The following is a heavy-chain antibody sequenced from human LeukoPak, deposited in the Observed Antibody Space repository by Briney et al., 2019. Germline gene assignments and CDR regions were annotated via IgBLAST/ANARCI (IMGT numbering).Heavy chain of an antibody. J-gene: IGHJ3*02. CDR3: AREETGIAAAGRDAFDI. CDR1: GFTFRSFG. D-gene: IGHD6-13*01. Sequence: GGSLRLSCAASGFTFRSFGMTWVRQAPGKGLEWVSGITASSGTTYYADSVKGRFTISRDNAKNSLYLQMNSLRAEDTAVYYCAREETGIAAAGRDAFDIWGQGTMVTVSS. V-gene: IGHV3-23*01. CDR2: ITASSGTT.